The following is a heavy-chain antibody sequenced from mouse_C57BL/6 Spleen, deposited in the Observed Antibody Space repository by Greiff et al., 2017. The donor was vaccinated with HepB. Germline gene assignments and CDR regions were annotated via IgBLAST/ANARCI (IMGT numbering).Heavy chain of an antibody. CDR3: TKWYGSRREVDY. J-gene: IGHJ2*01. D-gene: IGHD1-1*01. CDR2: IDPENGDT. V-gene: IGHV14-4*01. Sequence: VQLQQSGAELVRPGASVKLSCTASGFNIKDDYMHWVKQRPEQGLEWIGWIDPENGDTEYASKFQGKATITADTSSNTAYLQLSSLTSEDTAVYYCTKWYGSRREVDYWGQGTTLTVSS. CDR1: GFNIKDDY.